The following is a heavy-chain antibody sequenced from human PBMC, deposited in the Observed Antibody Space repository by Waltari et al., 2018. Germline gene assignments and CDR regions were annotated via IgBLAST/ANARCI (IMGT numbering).Heavy chain of an antibody. CDR2: INPNSGGT. CDR1: GYTFTGYY. V-gene: IGHV1-2*06. J-gene: IGHJ5*02. D-gene: IGHD6-13*01. Sequence: VQLVQSGAEVTKPGASVKVSCKASGYTFTGYYMHWVRQAPGQGLEWMGRINPNSGGTNYAQKFQGRVTMTRDTSISTAYMELSRLISDDTAVYYCASLFPTAAHNWFDPWGQGTLVTVSS. CDR3: ASLFPTAAHNWFDP.